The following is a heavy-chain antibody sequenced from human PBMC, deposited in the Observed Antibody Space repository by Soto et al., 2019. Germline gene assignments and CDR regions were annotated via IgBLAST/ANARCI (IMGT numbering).Heavy chain of an antibody. V-gene: IGHV1-3*05. CDR3: ARDIAPYYFDY. CDR2: INAGNGNT. Sequence: QVQLVQSGAEEKKPGASVKVSCKASGYTFTSYATHWVRQAPGQRLEWMGWINAGNGNTKYSQKFQGRVTITRDTSASTAYMELSSLRSEDTAVYYCARDIAPYYFDYWGQGTLVTVSS. D-gene: IGHD6-13*01. CDR1: GYTFTSYA. J-gene: IGHJ4*02.